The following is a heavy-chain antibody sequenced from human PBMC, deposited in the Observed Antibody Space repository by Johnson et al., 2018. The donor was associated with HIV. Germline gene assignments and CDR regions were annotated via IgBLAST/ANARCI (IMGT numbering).Heavy chain of an antibody. V-gene: IGHV3-30*14. CDR3: AGARVVVFSDAFDI. Sequence: QVQLVESGGGVVQPGRSLRLSCAASGFTFSSHPMHWVRQAPGKGLEWVAVISYDGSNKYYADSVTGQFTISRDNSKNTLYLQMNSLRDEDTAVYYCAGARVVVFSDAFDIWGQGTMVTVSS. J-gene: IGHJ3*02. CDR2: ISYDGSNK. CDR1: GFTFSSHP. D-gene: IGHD2-21*01.